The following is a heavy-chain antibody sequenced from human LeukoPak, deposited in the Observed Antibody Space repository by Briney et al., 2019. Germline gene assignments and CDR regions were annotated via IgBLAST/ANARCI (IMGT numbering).Heavy chain of an antibody. J-gene: IGHJ4*02. CDR1: GGSISSYY. D-gene: IGHD6-6*01. CDR3: ARVHSSSFDY. CDR2: IYYSGST. Sequence: SETLSLTCAVSGGSISSYYWGWIRQPPGKGLEWIGSIYYSGSTYYNPSLKSRVTISVDTSKNQFSLKLSSVTAADTAVYYCARVHSSSFDYWGQGTLVTVSS. V-gene: IGHV4-39*07.